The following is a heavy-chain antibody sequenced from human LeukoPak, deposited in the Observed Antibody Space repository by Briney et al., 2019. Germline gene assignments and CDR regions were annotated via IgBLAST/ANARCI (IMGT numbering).Heavy chain of an antibody. J-gene: IGHJ4*02. V-gene: IGHV1-2*02. CDR1: GYTFTVYY. D-gene: IGHD3-3*01. CDR3: ARDPDITIFGVVKGGFDY. Sequence: ASVKVSCKASGYTFTVYYMHWVRQAPGQGLEWMGWINPNSGGTNYAQKFQGRVTMTRDTSISTAYMELSRLRSDDTAVYYCARDPDITIFGVVKGGFDYWGQGTLVTVSS. CDR2: INPNSGGT.